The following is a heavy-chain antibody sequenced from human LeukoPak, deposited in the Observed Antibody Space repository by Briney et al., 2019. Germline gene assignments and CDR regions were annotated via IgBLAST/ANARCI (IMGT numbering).Heavy chain of an antibody. Sequence: SETLSLTCTVSAGSISSYYWTWIRQPPGKGLEWIGYIYYSGSTNYNPSLKSRVAISLDTSKNQFSLKLSSVTAADTAIYYCARGRPDFWTNFYTYFLDSWGQGTLVTVSS. CDR1: AGSISSYY. CDR2: IYYSGST. V-gene: IGHV4-59*01. CDR3: ARGRPDFWTNFYTYFLDS. D-gene: IGHD3/OR15-3a*01. J-gene: IGHJ4*02.